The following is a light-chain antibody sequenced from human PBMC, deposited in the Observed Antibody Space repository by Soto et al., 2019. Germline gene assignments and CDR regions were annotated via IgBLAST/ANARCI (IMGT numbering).Light chain of an antibody. CDR2: EVS. V-gene: IGLV2-14*01. Sequence: QSALTQPASVSGSPGQSITISCTGTSSYVGGYNYVSWYQQHPGKAPKLMIYEVSNRPSGVSNRFSGSNSGNTASLTISGLQAEDEADYYCSSYTSSSTLNVFGTGTKLTVL. CDR3: SSYTSSSTLNV. J-gene: IGLJ1*01. CDR1: SSYVGGYNY.